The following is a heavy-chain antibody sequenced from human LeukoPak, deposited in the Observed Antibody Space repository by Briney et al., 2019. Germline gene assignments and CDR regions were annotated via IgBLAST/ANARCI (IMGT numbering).Heavy chain of an antibody. D-gene: IGHD6-19*01. CDR2: IYYSGST. V-gene: IGHV4-39*07. CDR1: GGSISSSSYY. CDR3: ARVPELNPGIAVAGHYFDY. J-gene: IGHJ4*02. Sequence: SETLSLTCTVSGGSISSSSYYWGWIRQPPGKGLEWLGSIYYSGSTYYNPSLKSRVTISVDTSKNQFYLKLSSVTAADTAVYYCARVPELNPGIAVAGHYFDYWGQGTLVTVSS.